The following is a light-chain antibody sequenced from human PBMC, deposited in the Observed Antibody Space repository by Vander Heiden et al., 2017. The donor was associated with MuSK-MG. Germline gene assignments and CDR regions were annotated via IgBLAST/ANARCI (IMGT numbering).Light chain of an antibody. CDR2: WAS. Sequence: DIVMTQSPDSLDVSLGERATINCKSSQSVLYSSNNKNYLAWYQQKPGQPPKLLIYWASTRESGVPDRFSGSGSGTDFTLTISSLQAEDVAVYYCQQDYSTLTFGQGTRLEIK. CDR1: QSVLYSSNNKNY. J-gene: IGKJ5*01. V-gene: IGKV4-1*01. CDR3: QQDYSTLT.